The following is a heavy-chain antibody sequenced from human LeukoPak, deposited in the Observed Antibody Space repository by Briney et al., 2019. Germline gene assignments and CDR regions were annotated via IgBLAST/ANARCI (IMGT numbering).Heavy chain of an antibody. V-gene: IGHV3-7*01. CDR1: GFTFSSYW. Sequence: GGSLRLXCAASGFTFSSYWMSWVRQAPGKGLEWVANIKQDGSEKYYVDSVKGRFTISRDNAKNSLYLQMNSLRAEDTAVYYCARDSGQYYYGSSGYYDSDYWGQGTLVTVSS. D-gene: IGHD3-22*01. CDR2: IKQDGSEK. J-gene: IGHJ4*02. CDR3: ARDSGQYYYGSSGYYDSDY.